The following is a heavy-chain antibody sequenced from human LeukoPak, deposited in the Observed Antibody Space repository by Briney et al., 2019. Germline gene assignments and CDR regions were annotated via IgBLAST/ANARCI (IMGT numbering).Heavy chain of an antibody. CDR1: GFTFSSYS. CDR2: ISISSSYI. D-gene: IGHD3-22*01. V-gene: IGHV3-21*01. Sequence: GSLRLSCAASGFTFSSYSINWVRQAPGKGLEWVSSISISSSYIYYADSVKSRFTISRDNAKNSLYLQMNSLRAEDTAVYYCARGPQKNGHSSGYPGYFDYWGQGTLVTVSS. J-gene: IGHJ4*02. CDR3: ARGPQKNGHSSGYPGYFDY.